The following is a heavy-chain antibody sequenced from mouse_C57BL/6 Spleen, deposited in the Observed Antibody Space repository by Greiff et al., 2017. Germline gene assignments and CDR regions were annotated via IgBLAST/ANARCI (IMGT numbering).Heavy chain of an antibody. CDR2: IDPEDGET. J-gene: IGHJ2*01. V-gene: IGHV14-2*01. CDR3: ASSSITTVVATRNYFDY. D-gene: IGHD1-1*01. Sequence: EVQLQESGAELVKPGASVKLSCTASGFNIKDYYMHWVKQRTEQGLEWIGRIDPEDGETKYAPKFQGKATITADTSSNTAYLQLSSLTSEDTAVYYCASSSITTVVATRNYFDYWGQGTTLTVSS. CDR1: GFNIKDYY.